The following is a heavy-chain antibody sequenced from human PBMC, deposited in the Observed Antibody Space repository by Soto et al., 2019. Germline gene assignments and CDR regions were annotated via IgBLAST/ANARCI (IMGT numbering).Heavy chain of an antibody. J-gene: IGHJ6*02. CDR3: AGSGYYHNSGMDV. V-gene: IGHV4-59*12. Sequence: PSETLSLTCTVSGDSNSSYYWSWIRQPPGKGLEWIGYIYYSGSTNYNPSLKSRVTISVDTSKNQFSLKLSSVTAADTAVYYCAGSGYYHNSGMDVWGQGTTVTSP. CDR2: IYYSGST. D-gene: IGHD3-22*01. CDR1: GDSNSSYY.